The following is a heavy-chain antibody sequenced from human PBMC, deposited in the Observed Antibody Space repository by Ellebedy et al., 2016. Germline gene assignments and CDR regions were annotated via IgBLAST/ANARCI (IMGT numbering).Heavy chain of an antibody. CDR1: GFTFSSFW. CDR2: ISRDGSNT. Sequence: GGSLRLSCAASGFTFSSFWLHWVRQAPGKGLVWVSHISRDGSNTAYADSVRGRFTISRDNAKNSLYLQMNSLRAEDTAVYYCARDPGYYYYGMDVWGQGTTVTVSS. V-gene: IGHV3-74*03. CDR3: ARDPGYYYYGMDV. J-gene: IGHJ6*02.